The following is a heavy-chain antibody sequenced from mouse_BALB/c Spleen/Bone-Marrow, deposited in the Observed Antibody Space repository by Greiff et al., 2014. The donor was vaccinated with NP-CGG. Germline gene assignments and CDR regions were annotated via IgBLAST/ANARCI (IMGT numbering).Heavy chain of an antibody. CDR3: ARARMRYDAMDY. CDR1: GFTFSDYY. D-gene: IGHD2-14*01. J-gene: IGHJ4*01. Sequence: VQLQKSGGGLVKPGGSLKLSCAASGFTFSDYYIYWLRQTPEKRLEWVATISDGGNYSYYPDSVKGRFTITRDNAMNNLYLQMNDLKSEDTAMYYYARARMRYDAMDYWGQGTSVTVFS. V-gene: IGHV5-4*02. CDR2: ISDGGNYS.